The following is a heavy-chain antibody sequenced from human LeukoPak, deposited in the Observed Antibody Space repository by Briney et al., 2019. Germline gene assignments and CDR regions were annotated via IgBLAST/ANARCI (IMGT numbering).Heavy chain of an antibody. CDR2: IYPGDSDT. CDR3: ARQGYDSSGYYYDAFDI. J-gene: IGHJ3*02. CDR1: GYSFTSYW. V-gene: IGHV5-51*01. D-gene: IGHD3-22*01. Sequence: GESLKISFKGSGYSFTSYWNDLVRQIPGKGLEWMGIIYPGDSDTRYSPSFQGQVTISADKSISTAYLQWSSLKASDRAMYCCARQGYDSSGYYYDAFDIWGQGRKV.